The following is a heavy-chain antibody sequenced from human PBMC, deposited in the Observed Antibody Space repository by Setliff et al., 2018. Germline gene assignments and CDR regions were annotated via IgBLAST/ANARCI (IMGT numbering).Heavy chain of an antibody. V-gene: IGHV1-69*10. J-gene: IGHJ6*01. CDR1: GGTFSSYA. D-gene: IGHD2-15*01. Sequence: ASVKVSCKASGGTFSSYAISWVRQAPGQGLEWMGGIIPILGIANYAQKFRGRVTITADKSTSTAYMELSSLRSEDTPVYYCARRYCSGGSCLEYYYYGMDVWG. CDR2: IIPILGIA. CDR3: ARRYCSGGSCLEYYYYGMDV.